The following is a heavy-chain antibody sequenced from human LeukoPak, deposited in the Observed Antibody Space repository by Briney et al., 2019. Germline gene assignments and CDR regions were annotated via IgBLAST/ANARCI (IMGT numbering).Heavy chain of an antibody. CDR3: ARNTGSGSYRGDNWFDP. CDR1: GGSISSYY. V-gene: IGHV4-59*01. D-gene: IGHD3-10*01. J-gene: IGHJ5*02. Sequence: SETLSLTCTVSGGSISSYYWSWIRQPPGKGLEWIGYIYYSGSSNYNPSLKSRVTISVDTSKNQFSLKLSSVTAADTAVYYCARNTGSGSYRGDNWFDPWGQGTLVTVSS. CDR2: IYYSGSS.